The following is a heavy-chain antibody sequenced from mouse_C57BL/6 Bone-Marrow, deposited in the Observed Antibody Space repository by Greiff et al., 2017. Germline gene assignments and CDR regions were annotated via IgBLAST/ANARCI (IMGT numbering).Heavy chain of an antibody. CDR2: ISDGGSYT. Sequence: EVMLVESGGGLVKPGGSLKLSCAASGFTFSSYAMSWVRQTPEKRLEWVATISDGGSYTYYPDNVKGRFTISRDNAKNNLYLQMSHLKSEDTAMYYCARGYYVGWYFDVWGTGTTVTVSS. D-gene: IGHD2-3*01. V-gene: IGHV5-4*03. J-gene: IGHJ1*03. CDR3: ARGYYVGWYFDV. CDR1: GFTFSSYA.